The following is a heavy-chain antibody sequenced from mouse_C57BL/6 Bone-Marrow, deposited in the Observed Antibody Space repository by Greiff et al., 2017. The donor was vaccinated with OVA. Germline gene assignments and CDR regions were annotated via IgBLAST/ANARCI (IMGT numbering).Heavy chain of an antibody. CDR3: ARGGNYGSRKGYPYFDY. J-gene: IGHJ2*01. V-gene: IGHV1-54*01. CDR2: INPGSGGT. Sequence: VQLQQSGAELVRPGTSVKLSCKASGYAFTNYLIEWVKQRPGQGLEWIGVINPGSGGTNYNEKFKGKATLTADKSSSTAYMQLSSLTSEDSAVYFCARGGNYGSRKGYPYFDYWGQGTTLTVSS. CDR1: GYAFTNYL. D-gene: IGHD1-1*01.